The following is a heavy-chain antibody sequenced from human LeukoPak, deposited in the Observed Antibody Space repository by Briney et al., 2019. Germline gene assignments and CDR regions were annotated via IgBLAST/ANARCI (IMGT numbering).Heavy chain of an antibody. D-gene: IGHD6-19*01. J-gene: IGHJ4*02. V-gene: IGHV3-21*01. Sequence: PGGSLRLSCAASGFTLSSYSMNWVRHAPGKGLEWVSSISSSSSYIYYADSVKGRFTISRDNAKNSLYLQMNSLRAEDTAVYYCARDGGWYDDGVDYWGQGTLVTVSS. CDR3: ARDGGWYDDGVDY. CDR1: GFTLSSYS. CDR2: ISSSSSYI.